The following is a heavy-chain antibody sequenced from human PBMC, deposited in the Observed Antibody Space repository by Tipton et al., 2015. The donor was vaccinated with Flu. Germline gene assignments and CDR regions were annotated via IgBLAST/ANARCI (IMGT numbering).Heavy chain of an antibody. CDR2: IYYSGST. CDR3: ARIVPVANGFGLAVNNWFDP. J-gene: IGHJ5*02. CDR1: GGSISSGTYY. Sequence: TLSLTCTVSGGSISSGTYYWSWIRQHPGKGLEWIGYIYYSGSTYYNPSLKSRVTISLDTSKNQFSLKLMSVTAADTAVYYCARIVPVANGFGLAVNNWFDPWGQGTLDPVSS. D-gene: IGHD2-2*01. V-gene: IGHV4-31*03.